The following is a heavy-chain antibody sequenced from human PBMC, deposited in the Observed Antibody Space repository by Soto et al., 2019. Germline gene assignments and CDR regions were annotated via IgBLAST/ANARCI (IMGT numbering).Heavy chain of an antibody. D-gene: IGHD6-19*01. CDR3: AMAGRVAGTYYFDY. Sequence: SETLSLTXTVSGGSISSYYWSWIRQPPGKGLEWIGYIYYSGSTNYNPSLKSRVTISVDTSKNQFSLKLSSVTAADTAVYYCAMAGRVAGTYYFDYWGQGTLVTVSS. V-gene: IGHV4-59*01. CDR2: IYYSGST. J-gene: IGHJ4*02. CDR1: GGSISSYY.